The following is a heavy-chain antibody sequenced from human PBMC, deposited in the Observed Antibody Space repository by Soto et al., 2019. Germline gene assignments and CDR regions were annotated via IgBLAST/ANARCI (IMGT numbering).Heavy chain of an antibody. V-gene: IGHV1-69*01. CDR1: GGTFSSYA. CDR3: VIVVVTAQHYYFDS. D-gene: IGHD2-21*02. J-gene: IGHJ4*02. CDR2: IIPIFGTA. Sequence: QVQLVQSGAEVKKPGSSVKVSCKASGGTFSSYAISWVRQAPGQGLEWMGGIIPIFGTANYAQKFQGRVTSTADESKSTAYMQLSSLRSEDTAVYYWVIVVVTAQHYYFDSWGQGTLVTVSS.